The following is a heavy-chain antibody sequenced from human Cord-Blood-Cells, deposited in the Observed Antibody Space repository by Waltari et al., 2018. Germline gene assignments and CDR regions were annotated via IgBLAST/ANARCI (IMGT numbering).Heavy chain of an antibody. Sequence: QVQLVESGGGVVQPGRSLRLSCAASGFTFSSYGMHWVRQAPGKGLEWVAVIWYDGSNKYYADSVKGRFTISRDNSKNTLYLQMNSLRAEDTAVYYCARDRGSNYVLSLPYYYYGMDVWDQGP. J-gene: IGHJ6*02. V-gene: IGHV3-33*01. CDR1: GFTFSSYG. D-gene: IGHD4-4*01. CDR2: IWYDGSNK. CDR3: ARDRGSNYVLSLPYYYYGMDV.